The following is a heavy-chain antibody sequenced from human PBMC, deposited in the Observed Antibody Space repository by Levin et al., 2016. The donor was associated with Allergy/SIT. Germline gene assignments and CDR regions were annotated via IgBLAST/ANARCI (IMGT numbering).Heavy chain of an antibody. D-gene: IGHD5-18*01. V-gene: IGHV3-11*05. CDR3: ARDVVNTRI. CDR2: ISGSGGYT. Sequence: LSLTCAASGFNFSDHYMSWIRQAPGKGLECVSYISGSGGYTNYAAAVQGRFTISRDNAENFLFLQMNSLRAEDTAVYYCARDVVNTRIWGQGTLVTVSS. CDR1: GFNFSDHY. J-gene: IGHJ4*02.